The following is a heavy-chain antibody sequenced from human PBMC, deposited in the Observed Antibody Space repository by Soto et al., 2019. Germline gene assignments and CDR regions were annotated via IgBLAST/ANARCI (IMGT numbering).Heavy chain of an antibody. CDR2: IIPIFGTA. D-gene: IGHD3-22*01. CDR1: GGTFSSYA. J-gene: IGHJ4*02. CDR3: ARDRRRYYYDSSGYYRHLDY. Sequence: QVQLVQSGAEVKKPGSSVKVSCKASGGTFSSYAISWVRQAPGQGLEWMGGIIPIFGTANYAQKVQGRVTITADESTSTAYMELSRLRCEDTAVYYCARDRRRYYYDSSGYYRHLDYWGQGTLVTVSS. V-gene: IGHV1-69*01.